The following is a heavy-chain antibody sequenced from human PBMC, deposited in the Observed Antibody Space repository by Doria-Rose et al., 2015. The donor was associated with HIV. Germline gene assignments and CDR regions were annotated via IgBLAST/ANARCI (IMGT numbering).Heavy chain of an antibody. J-gene: IGHJ4*02. D-gene: IGHD6-13*01. CDR3: ARIKSSRWYHKYYFDS. CDR1: GVSLSSPGMG. Sequence: QITLKVSGPVLVKPTETLTLTCTVSGVSLSSPGMGVSWIRQPPGKALEWLANIFSDDERSYTTSLKSRLTISRCTSKCQVILTMTDMDPVDTATYYCARIKSSRWYHKYYFDSWGQGTLVIVSA. V-gene: IGHV2-26*01. CDR2: IFSDDER.